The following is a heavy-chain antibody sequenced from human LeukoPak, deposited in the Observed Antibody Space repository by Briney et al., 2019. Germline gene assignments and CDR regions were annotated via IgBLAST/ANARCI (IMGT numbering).Heavy chain of an antibody. CDR3: ARDRYGGNSGGWFDP. D-gene: IGHD4-23*01. J-gene: IGHJ5*02. CDR1: GGSISSGGYY. Sequence: SQTLSLTCTVSGGSISSGGYYWSWIRQHPGKGLEWIGYIYYSGSTYYNPSLKSRVTISVDTSKNQFSLKLSSVTAADTAVYYCARDRYGGNSGGWFDPWGQGTLVTVSS. CDR2: IYYSGST. V-gene: IGHV4-31*03.